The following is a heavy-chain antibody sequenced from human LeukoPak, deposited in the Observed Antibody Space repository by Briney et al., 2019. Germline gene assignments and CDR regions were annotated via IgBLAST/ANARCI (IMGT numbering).Heavy chain of an antibody. CDR2: INTDGSST. J-gene: IGHJ3*02. D-gene: IGHD2-2*01. CDR3: AREQVVDAFNI. Sequence: PGGSLRLSCAASGFTFSSYWMHWVRQAPGKGLVWVSRINTDGSSTNYADSVKGRFTISRDNAKNSLYLQMNSLRAEDTAVYYCAREQVVDAFNIWGQGTMVTVSS. V-gene: IGHV3-74*01. CDR1: GFTFSSYW.